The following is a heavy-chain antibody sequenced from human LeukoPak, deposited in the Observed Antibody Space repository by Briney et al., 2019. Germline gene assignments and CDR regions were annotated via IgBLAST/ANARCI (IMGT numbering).Heavy chain of an antibody. J-gene: IGHJ6*02. CDR2: IYYSGST. V-gene: IGHV4-59*08. CDR1: GDSISSYY. Sequence: PSETLSLTCTVSGDSISSYYWSWIRQPPGKGLEWIGYIYYSGSTKYNPSLKSRVTISVDTSKNQFSLKLSSVTAADTAVYYCARLRYYYYGMDVWGQGTTVTVSS. CDR3: ARLRYYYYGMDV.